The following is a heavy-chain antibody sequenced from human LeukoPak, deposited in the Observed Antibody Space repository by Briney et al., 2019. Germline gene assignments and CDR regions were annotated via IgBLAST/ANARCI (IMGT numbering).Heavy chain of an antibody. CDR1: GYTFTGYY. CDR3: ARGVPGYSSSYYMDV. D-gene: IGHD6-13*01. V-gene: IGHV1-2*02. Sequence: GASVKVSCKASGYTFTGYYMHWVRQAPGQGLEWMGWINPNSGGTNYAQKFQGRVTMTRDTSISTAYMELSRLRSDDTAVYYCARGVPGYSSSYYMDVWGKGTTVTVSS. J-gene: IGHJ6*03. CDR2: INPNSGGT.